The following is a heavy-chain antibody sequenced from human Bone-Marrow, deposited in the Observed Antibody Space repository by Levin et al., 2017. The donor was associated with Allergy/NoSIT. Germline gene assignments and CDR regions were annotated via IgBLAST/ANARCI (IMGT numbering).Heavy chain of an antibody. Sequence: PGGSLRLSCNPSEYTFTAYYMHWVRQAPGQGLEWMGWTHPPSGGTKYAQKLQGRVTMTWDTSTNTAYMELSRLTSDDTAVYYCASYSGRYNYFHYWGQGTQVTVSS. CDR1: EYTFTAYY. D-gene: IGHD1-26*01. J-gene: IGHJ4*02. V-gene: IGHV1-2*02. CDR2: THPPSGGT. CDR3: ASYSGRYNYFHY.